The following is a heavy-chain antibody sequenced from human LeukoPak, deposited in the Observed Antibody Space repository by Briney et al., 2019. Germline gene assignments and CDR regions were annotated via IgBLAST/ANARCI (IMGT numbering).Heavy chain of an antibody. CDR3: ARGRRDFWSGYYLNWFDP. CDR1: GGSISSYY. J-gene: IGHJ5*02. Sequence: SETLSLTCTVSGGSISSYYWSWIRQPAGKGLEWIGRIYTSGSTNYNPSLKSRVTIPVDTSKNQFSLKLSSVTAADTAVYYCARGRRDFWSGYYLNWFDPWGQGTLVTVSS. D-gene: IGHD3-3*01. CDR2: IYTSGST. V-gene: IGHV4-4*07.